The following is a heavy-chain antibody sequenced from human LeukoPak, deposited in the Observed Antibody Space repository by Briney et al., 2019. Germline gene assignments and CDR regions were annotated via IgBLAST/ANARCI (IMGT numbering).Heavy chain of an antibody. Sequence: SETLSLTCAVYGGSFSGYYWSWIRQPPGKGLEWIGAISHSGSTNYNPSLKSRVTISVDTSKNQFSLKLSSVTAADTAVYYCARGPNWGPRGARAGWYFDLWGRGTLVTVSS. CDR3: ARGPNWGPRGARAGWYFDL. CDR2: ISHSGST. V-gene: IGHV4-34*01. CDR1: GGSFSGYY. J-gene: IGHJ2*01. D-gene: IGHD1-26*01.